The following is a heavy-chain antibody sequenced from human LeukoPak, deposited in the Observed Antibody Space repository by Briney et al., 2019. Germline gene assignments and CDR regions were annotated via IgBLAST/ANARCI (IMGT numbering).Heavy chain of an antibody. CDR3: ARQYYGSGKFDY. D-gene: IGHD3-10*01. CDR1: GFTFSGSA. V-gene: IGHV4-34*01. Sequence: GSLRLSCAASGFTFSGSAMHWVRQASGKGLEWIGEINHSGSTNYNPSLKSRVTISVDTSKNQSSLKLSSVTAADTAVYYCARQYYGSGKFDYWGQGTLVTVSS. J-gene: IGHJ4*02. CDR2: INHSGST.